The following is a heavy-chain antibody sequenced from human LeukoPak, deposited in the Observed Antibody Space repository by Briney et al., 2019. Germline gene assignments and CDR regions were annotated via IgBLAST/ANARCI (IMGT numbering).Heavy chain of an antibody. CDR2: ISSSGSSK. V-gene: IGHV3-48*03. J-gene: IGHJ3*02. CDR1: GFTFSSHE. Sequence: GGSLRLSCAASGFTFSSHEMNWVRQVPGKGLECVSYISSSGSSKYYADSVKGRFTISRDNAKNSLYLQMSSLRAEDTAVYYCARGGGNDYKYNAFDIWGQGTMVTVSS. D-gene: IGHD4-11*01. CDR3: ARGGGNDYKYNAFDI.